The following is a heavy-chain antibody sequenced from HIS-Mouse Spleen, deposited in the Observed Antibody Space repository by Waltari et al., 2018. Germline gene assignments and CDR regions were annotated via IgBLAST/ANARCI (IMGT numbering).Heavy chain of an antibody. Sequence: QVQLVQSGAEVKKPGASVKVSCKASGYTFTSYDIKWLRQATGQGLAWMGWMNPNSGNTGYAQKFQGRVTMTRNTSISTAYMELSSLRSEDTAVYYCARGHDYSNYFDYWGQGTLVTVSS. J-gene: IGHJ4*02. CDR1: GYTFTSYD. V-gene: IGHV1-8*01. CDR3: ARGHDYSNYFDY. D-gene: IGHD4-4*01. CDR2: MNPNSGNT.